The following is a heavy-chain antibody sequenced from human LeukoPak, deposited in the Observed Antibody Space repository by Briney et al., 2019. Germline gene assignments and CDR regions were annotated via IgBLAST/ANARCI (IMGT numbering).Heavy chain of an antibody. CDR2: ISTYNGDT. CDR3: ARGGRKVRGLDV. D-gene: IGHD3-10*01. Sequence: ASVKVSCKASGYTFATYGISWVRQAPGQGLEWMGCISTYNGDTSYAQKFQGRVTMTTDTSTSTAYMELSSLRSEDTAVYYCARGGRKVRGLDVWGKGTTVTISS. J-gene: IGHJ6*04. CDR1: GYTFATYG. V-gene: IGHV1-18*01.